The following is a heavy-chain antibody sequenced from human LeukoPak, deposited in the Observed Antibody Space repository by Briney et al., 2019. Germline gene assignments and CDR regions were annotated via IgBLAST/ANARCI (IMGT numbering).Heavy chain of an antibody. J-gene: IGHJ4*02. Sequence: GRSLRLSCAASGFTFSSYGMHWVRQAPGKGLEWVAVISYDGSNKYYADSVKGRFTISRDNSKNTLYLQMNSLRAEDTAVYYCATLEMVGATPFDYWGQGTQVTVSS. D-gene: IGHD1-26*01. CDR3: ATLEMVGATPFDY. V-gene: IGHV3-30*03. CDR2: ISYDGSNK. CDR1: GFTFSSYG.